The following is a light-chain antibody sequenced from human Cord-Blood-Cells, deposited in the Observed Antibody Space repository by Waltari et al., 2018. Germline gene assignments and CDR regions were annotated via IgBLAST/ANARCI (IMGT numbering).Light chain of an antibody. CDR3: QQYDNLPIT. CDR1: QDISKY. Sequence: DIQMTQSPSSLSASVGDRVTITCQASQDISKYLNWYQQKPGKAPKLLIYDASNLETGVPSRFSGSGSGTDFTCTISSLQPEDIATYYCQQYDNLPITFGQGTRLEIK. V-gene: IGKV1-33*01. CDR2: DAS. J-gene: IGKJ5*01.